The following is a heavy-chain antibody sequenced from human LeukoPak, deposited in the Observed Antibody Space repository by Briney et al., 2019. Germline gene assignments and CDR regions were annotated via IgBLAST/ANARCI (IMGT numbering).Heavy chain of an antibody. V-gene: IGHV1-24*01. CDR3: ATALARLYCSSTSCYVNAFDI. CDR2: FDPEDGET. D-gene: IGHD2-2*01. J-gene: IGHJ3*02. CDR1: GYTLTELS. Sequence: ASVKVSCKVSGYTLTELSMHWVRQAPGKGREWMGGFDPEDGETIYAQKFQGRVTMTEDTSTDTAYMELSSLRSEDTAVYYCATALARLYCSSTSCYVNAFDIWGQGTMVTVSS.